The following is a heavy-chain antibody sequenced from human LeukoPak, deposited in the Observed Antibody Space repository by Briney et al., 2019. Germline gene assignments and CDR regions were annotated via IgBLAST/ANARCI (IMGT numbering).Heavy chain of an antibody. CDR3: AGLVVVIAPDFDY. V-gene: IGHV4-38-2*02. CDR1: GYSISSGYY. J-gene: IGHJ4*02. D-gene: IGHD3-22*01. Sequence: SETLSLTCSVSGYSISSGYYWDWIRQPPGKGLEWIASIYHSGKSYYNPSLESRVTISVDTSKNQFSLKLSSVTAADTAVYYCAGLVVVIAPDFDYWGQGTLVTVSS. CDR2: IYHSGKS.